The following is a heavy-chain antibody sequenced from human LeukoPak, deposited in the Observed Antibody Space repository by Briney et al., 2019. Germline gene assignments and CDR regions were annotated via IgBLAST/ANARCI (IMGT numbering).Heavy chain of an antibody. CDR1: GYTFTSYA. J-gene: IGHJ4*02. CDR2: INTNTGNP. CDR3: ARGSDTAMVMPLDY. Sequence: ASVKVSCKASGYTFTSYAMNWVRQAPGQGLEWMEWINTNTGNPTYAQGFTGRFAFSLDTSVSTAYLQISSLKAEDTAVYYCARGSDTAMVMPLDYWGQGTLVTVSS. V-gene: IGHV7-4-1*02. D-gene: IGHD5-18*01.